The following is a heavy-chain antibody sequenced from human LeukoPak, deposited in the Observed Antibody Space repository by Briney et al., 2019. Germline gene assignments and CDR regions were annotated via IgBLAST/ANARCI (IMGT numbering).Heavy chain of an antibody. Sequence: SETLSLTCSLSGGSIGTNSFYWGWIRQPPGKGLEWIGNMYYSGSTYYNPSLKSRVTISIDTSQNQFSLKLSSVTAADTAVYYCARHHGYHYSMDVWGQGTTVTISS. CDR2: MYYSGST. J-gene: IGHJ6*03. CDR1: GGSIGTNSFY. CDR3: ARHHGYHYSMDV. V-gene: IGHV4-39*01.